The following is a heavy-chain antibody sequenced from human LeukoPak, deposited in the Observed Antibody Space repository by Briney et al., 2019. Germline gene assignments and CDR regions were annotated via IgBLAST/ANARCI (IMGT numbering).Heavy chain of an antibody. D-gene: IGHD5-18*01. V-gene: IGHV3-9*01. CDR2: ISWNSGSI. CDR3: AKDETSYGPTSAYGMDV. CDR1: GLTFDDYA. Sequence: GGSPRLSCAASGLTFDDYAMHWVRQAPGKGLEWVSGISWNSGSIGYADSVKGRFTISRDNAKNSLYLQMNSLRAEDTALYYCAKDETSYGPTSAYGMDVWGQGTTVTVSS. J-gene: IGHJ6*02.